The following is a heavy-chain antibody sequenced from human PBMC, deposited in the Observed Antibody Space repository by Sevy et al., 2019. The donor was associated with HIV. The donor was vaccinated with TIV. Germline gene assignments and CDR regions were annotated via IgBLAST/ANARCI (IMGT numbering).Heavy chain of an antibody. CDR2: ISGSAYST. CDR1: GFTFNTYA. CDR3: AKESPGYNYDSSGSHDY. V-gene: IGHV3-23*01. J-gene: IGHJ4*02. D-gene: IGHD3-22*01. Sequence: GGSLRLSCAASGFTFNTYAMSWVRQAPGKGLEWASGISGSAYSTYYADSVKGRFTISRDNSKNTLSLQMNSLRAEDTAVYYCAKESPGYNYDSSGSHDYWGQGTLVTVSS.